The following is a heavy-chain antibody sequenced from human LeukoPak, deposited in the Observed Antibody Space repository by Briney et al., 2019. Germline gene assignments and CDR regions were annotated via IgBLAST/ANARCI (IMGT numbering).Heavy chain of an antibody. D-gene: IGHD5-18*01. CDR1: GYTFTGYY. J-gene: IGHJ4*02. CDR2: INPNRGGT. V-gene: IGHV1-2*02. CDR3: ARAGYSYGYGY. Sequence: ASVKASCKASGYTFTGYYMHWVRQAPGQGLEWMGWINPNRGGTNYAQKFQGRVTMTRDTSISTAYMELSRLRSDDTAVYYCARAGYSYGYGYWGQGTLVTVSS.